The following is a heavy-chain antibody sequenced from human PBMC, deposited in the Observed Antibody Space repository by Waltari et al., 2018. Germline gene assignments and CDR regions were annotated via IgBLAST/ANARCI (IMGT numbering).Heavy chain of an antibody. CDR1: GGSFSGYS. CDR3: ARGDVAGSSDI. V-gene: IGHV4-34*01. D-gene: IGHD6-19*01. Sequence: QVQLQQWGAGLLKPSETLSLTCAVYGGSFSGYSWSWIRQAPGKGLEVIGEMNHSGSTNYNPSLKSRVTISVDTSKNQFSLKLSSVTAADTAVYYCARGDVAGSSDIWGQGTMVTVSS. J-gene: IGHJ3*02. CDR2: MNHSGST.